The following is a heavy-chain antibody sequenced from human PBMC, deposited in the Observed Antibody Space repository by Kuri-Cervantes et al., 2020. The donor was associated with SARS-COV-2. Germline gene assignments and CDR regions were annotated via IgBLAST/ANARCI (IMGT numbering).Heavy chain of an antibody. D-gene: IGHD3-10*01. CDR1: EFNFSYYA. CDR2: ISYDGRDI. V-gene: IGHV3-30*18. Sequence: GESLKISCVASEFNFSYYAMYWVRQAPGKGLEWVAHISYDGRDIHFRESVKGRFTVSRDNSKNTLYLQMNSLRLEDTGVYFCAKPGSVRGIIREDHYGLDVWGQGTTVTVSS. J-gene: IGHJ6*02. CDR3: AKPGSVRGIIREDHYGLDV.